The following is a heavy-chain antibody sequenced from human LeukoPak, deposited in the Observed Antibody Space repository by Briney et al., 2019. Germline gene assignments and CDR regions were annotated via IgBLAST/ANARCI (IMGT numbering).Heavy chain of an antibody. Sequence: GRSLRLSCAASGFTFDDYAMHWVRHAPGKGLEWVSGISWNSGSIGYADSVKGRFTISRDNAKNSLYLQMNSLRAEDTALYYCAKGRDKYQLLSKNWFDPWGREPWSPSPQ. V-gene: IGHV3-9*01. J-gene: IGHJ5*02. CDR2: ISWNSGSI. CDR3: AKGRDKYQLLSKNWFDP. CDR1: GFTFDDYA. D-gene: IGHD2-2*01.